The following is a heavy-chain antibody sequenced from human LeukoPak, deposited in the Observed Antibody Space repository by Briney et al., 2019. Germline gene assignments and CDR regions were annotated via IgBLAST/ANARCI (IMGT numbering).Heavy chain of an antibody. CDR1: GFTFSSYG. D-gene: IGHD2-15*01. CDR2: ISYDGSNK. CDR3: VKDRLGKKVVALDY. Sequence: GGSLRLSCAASGFTFSSYGMHWVRQAPGKGLEWVAVISYDGSNKYYADSVKGRFTISRDNSKNTLYLQMNSLRAEDTAVYYCVKDRLGKKVVALDYWGQGTLVTVSS. V-gene: IGHV3-30*18. J-gene: IGHJ4*02.